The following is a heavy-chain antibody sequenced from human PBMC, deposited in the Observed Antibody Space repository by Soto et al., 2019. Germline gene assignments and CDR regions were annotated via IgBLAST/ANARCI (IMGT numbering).Heavy chain of an antibody. J-gene: IGHJ6*02. CDR1: GGSMIGYY. D-gene: IGHD3-10*01. CDR3: ARIRDSGTYGMDV. Sequence: PSETLSLTCTVSGGSMIGYYWSWIRQPPGKGLEWIGHRYYSGSASYNPSLKSRVTISVDTSKNQFSLRVTSVTAADTAVYFCARIRDSGTYGMDVWGRGTTVTVSS. V-gene: IGHV4-59*08. CDR2: RYYSGSA.